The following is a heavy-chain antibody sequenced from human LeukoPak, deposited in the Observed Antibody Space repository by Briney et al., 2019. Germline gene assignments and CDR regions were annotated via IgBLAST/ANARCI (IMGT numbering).Heavy chain of an antibody. CDR2: ISGYNGNT. V-gene: IGHV1-18*01. J-gene: IGHJ4*02. CDR1: GYRFTSYG. CDR3: AREYCSTARCYMADY. Sequence: ASVKVSCKSSGYRFTSYGISWVRQAPGQGLEWMGWISGYNGNTNYAQKLHGRVTMTTDTSTSTAYMELRSLRSDDTAVYYCAREYCSTARCYMADYWGQGTLVSVSS. D-gene: IGHD2-2*01.